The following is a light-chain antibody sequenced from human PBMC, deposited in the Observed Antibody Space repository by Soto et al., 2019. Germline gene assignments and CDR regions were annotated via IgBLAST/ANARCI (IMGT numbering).Light chain of an antibody. J-gene: IGLJ2*01. Sequence: QSALIQPASVSGSPGQSITISCTGTTSDVGGYNHVSWFQQHPGKVPKLMIYDVNNRPSGVSNRFSGSKSGNTASLTISGLQAEDEADDYCSSYTNTNTLVFGGGTKLTV. V-gene: IGLV2-14*01. CDR3: SSYTNTNTLV. CDR2: DVN. CDR1: TSDVGGYNH.